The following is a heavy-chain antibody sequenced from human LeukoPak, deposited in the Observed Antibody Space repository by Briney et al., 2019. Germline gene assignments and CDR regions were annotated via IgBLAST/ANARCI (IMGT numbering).Heavy chain of an antibody. D-gene: IGHD3-22*01. CDR2: IKEDGSKK. J-gene: IGHJ4*02. CDR1: GFTFSSYW. Sequence: GGSLRLSCAASGFTFSSYWMTWVRQAPGKGLECVANIKEDGSKKNYVDSVKGRFTISRDNAKNSLYLQMNSLRAEDTAVYYCATPLDYYDSSGYHQGGDWGQGTLVTVSS. CDR3: ATPLDYYDSSGYHQGGD. V-gene: IGHV3-7*03.